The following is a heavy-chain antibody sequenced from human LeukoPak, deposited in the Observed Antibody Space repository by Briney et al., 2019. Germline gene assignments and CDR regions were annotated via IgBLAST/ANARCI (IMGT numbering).Heavy chain of an antibody. Sequence: GGSLRLSCAASGFTFSSYSMNWVRQAPGKGLEWVSSISSSSSYIYYADSVKGRFTISRDNAKNSLYLQTNSLRAEDTAVYYCARVGIAARFDYWGQGTLVTVSS. CDR3: ARVGIAARFDY. V-gene: IGHV3-21*01. J-gene: IGHJ4*02. D-gene: IGHD6-6*01. CDR1: GFTFSSYS. CDR2: ISSSSSYI.